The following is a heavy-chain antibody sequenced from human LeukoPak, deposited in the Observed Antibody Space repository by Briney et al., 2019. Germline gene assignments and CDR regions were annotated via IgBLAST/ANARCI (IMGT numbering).Heavy chain of an antibody. D-gene: IGHD2-21*02. CDR2: LSERSDGI. V-gene: IGHV3-69-1*01. Sequence: GGSLRLSCAASGFTFSDYYMSWIRQAPGKGLEWVSALSERSDGIYYADSVRGRFSISRDNAKNSLYLQMNSLRAEDTAVYYCARSSVVVTARYYYYYMDVWGKGTTVTVSS. CDR1: GFTFSDYY. CDR3: ARSSVVVTARYYYYYMDV. J-gene: IGHJ6*03.